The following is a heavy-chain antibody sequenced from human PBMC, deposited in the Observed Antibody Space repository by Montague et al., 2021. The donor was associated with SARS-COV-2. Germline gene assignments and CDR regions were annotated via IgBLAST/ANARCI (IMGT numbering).Heavy chain of an antibody. CDR2: IYYSGST. CDR3: ARVQRGYYYGLGVSAHFDY. V-gene: IGHV4-59*01. J-gene: IGHJ4*02. D-gene: IGHD3-10*01. CDR1: GGSISNYY. Sequence: SETLSLTCTVSGGSISNYYWSWIRQPPGKGLEWIGDIYYSGSTNYNPSLKSRVTISVDTSKSQFSLKLSSVTAADTAAYYCARVQRGYYYGLGVSAHFDYWGQGTLVTVSS.